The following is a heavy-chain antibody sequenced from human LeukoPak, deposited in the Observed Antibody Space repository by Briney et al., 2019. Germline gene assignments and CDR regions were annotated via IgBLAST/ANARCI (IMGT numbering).Heavy chain of an antibody. V-gene: IGHV4-59*08. Sequence: SETLSLTCTVSGGSISSYYWSWIRQPPGKGLEWIGYIYYSGSTNYNPSLKSRVTISVDTSKNQFSLKLTSVTAADAAVHYCARLFPQYYYYYMDVWGKGTTVTISS. CDR2: IYYSGST. CDR1: GGSISSYY. J-gene: IGHJ6*03. CDR3: ARLFPQYYYYYMDV.